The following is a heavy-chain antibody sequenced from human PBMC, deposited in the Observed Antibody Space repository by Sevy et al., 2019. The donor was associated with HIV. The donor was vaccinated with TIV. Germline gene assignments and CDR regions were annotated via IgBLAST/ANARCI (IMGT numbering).Heavy chain of an antibody. CDR3: AKDGSSSTWYGGDYFDY. J-gene: IGHJ4*02. V-gene: IGHV3-23*01. Sequence: GSLRLSCAASGFTFSSYAMSWVRQAPGKGLEWVSTISGSGVSTYADSVKGRFTISRDNSKNTLYLQMNSLRAEDTAVYYCAKDGSSSTWYGGDYFDYWGQGTLVTVSS. CDR1: GFTFSSYA. D-gene: IGHD6-13*01. CDR2: ISGSGVST.